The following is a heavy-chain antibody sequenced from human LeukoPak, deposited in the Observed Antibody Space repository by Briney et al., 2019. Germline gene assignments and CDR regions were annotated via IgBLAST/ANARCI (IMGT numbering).Heavy chain of an antibody. J-gene: IGHJ4*02. CDR1: GFSLSTSGVG. Sequence: SGPTLVNPTQTLTLTCTFSGFSLSTSGVGVGWIRQPPGKALEWLALIYWNDDKRYSPSLKSRLTITKDTSKNQVVLTMTNMDPVDAATYYCAHRRLLYNDFWSGWDWGQGTLVTVSS. CDR2: IYWNDDK. D-gene: IGHD3-3*01. CDR3: AHRRLLYNDFWSGWD. V-gene: IGHV2-5*01.